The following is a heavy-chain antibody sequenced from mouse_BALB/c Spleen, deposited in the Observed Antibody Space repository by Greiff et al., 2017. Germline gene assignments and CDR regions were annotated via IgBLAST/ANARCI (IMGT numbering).Heavy chain of an antibody. CDR2: INPSNGRT. V-gene: IGHV1S81*02. CDR3: ARCSTTGGFAY. J-gene: IGHJ3*01. D-gene: IGHD1-1*01. Sequence: VQLQQPGAELVKPGASVKLSCKASGYTFTSYWMHWVKQRPGQGLEWIGEINPSNGRTNYNEKFKSKATLTVDKSSSTAYMQLSSLTSEDSAVYYCARCSTTGGFAYWGQGTLVTVSA. CDR1: GYTFTSYW.